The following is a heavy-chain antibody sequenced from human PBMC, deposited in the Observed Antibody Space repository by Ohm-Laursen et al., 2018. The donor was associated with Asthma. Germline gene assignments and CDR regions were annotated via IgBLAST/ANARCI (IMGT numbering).Heavy chain of an antibody. CDR1: GYPFTGYA. CDR2: IDTKTGNP. Sequence: ASVKVSCKASGYPFTGYAVHWVRQAPGQGLEWMGWIDTKTGNPKFAQGFTGRFVFSLDTSISTAYLQISSLKAEDTGVYYCSRGYSSGWTVGYWGQGTLVTVSS. J-gene: IGHJ4*02. V-gene: IGHV7-4-1*02. CDR3: SRGYSSGWTVGY. D-gene: IGHD6-19*01.